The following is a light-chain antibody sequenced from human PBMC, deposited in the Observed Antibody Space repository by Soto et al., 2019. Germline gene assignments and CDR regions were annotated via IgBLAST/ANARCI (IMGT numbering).Light chain of an antibody. J-gene: IGLJ2*01. V-gene: IGLV2-14*01. CDR2: YVS. Sequence: QSALTQPASVSGSPGQSITFSCTGTSNDIGGYNYVSWYQQHPGQAPKLMIFYVSNRPSGVSYRFSGSKSGNTASLTISGLQAEDEADYYCSSYTSSSTLLFGGGTKLTVL. CDR3: SSYTSSSTLL. CDR1: SNDIGGYNY.